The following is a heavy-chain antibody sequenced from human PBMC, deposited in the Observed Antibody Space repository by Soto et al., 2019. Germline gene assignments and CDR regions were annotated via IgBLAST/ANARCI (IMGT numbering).Heavy chain of an antibody. CDR2: IKSKTDGGTT. J-gene: IGHJ4*02. CDR1: GFTFSNAW. Sequence: GGSLRLSCAASGFTFSNAWMNWVRQAPGKGLEWVGRIKSKTDGGTTDYAAPVKGRFTISRDDSKNTLYLQMNSLKTEDTAVYYCTTITVVTPTPFDYWGQGTLVTVSS. D-gene: IGHD2-21*02. V-gene: IGHV3-15*07. CDR3: TTITVVTPTPFDY.